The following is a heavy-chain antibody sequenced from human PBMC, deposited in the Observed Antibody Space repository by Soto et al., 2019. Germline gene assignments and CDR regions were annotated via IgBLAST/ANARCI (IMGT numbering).Heavy chain of an antibody. V-gene: IGHV3-30*18. D-gene: IGHD6-13*01. CDR3: AKDPPPAVSSWYSYFDY. CDR1: GFTFSSYG. CDR2: ISYDGSNK. J-gene: IGHJ4*02. Sequence: QVQLVESGGGVVQPGRSLRLSCAASGFTFSSYGMHWVRQAPGKGLEWVAVISYDGSNKYYADSVKGRFTISTDNSKNTLYLQMNSLRAEDTAVYYCAKDPPPAVSSWYSYFDYWGQGTLVTVSS.